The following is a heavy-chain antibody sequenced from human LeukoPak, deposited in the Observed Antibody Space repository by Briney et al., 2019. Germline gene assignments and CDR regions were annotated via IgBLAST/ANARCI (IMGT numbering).Heavy chain of an antibody. V-gene: IGHV3-53*01. CDR3: ARDLRGGYNAFDI. CDR2: IYSGGST. CDR1: GFTVSSNY. J-gene: IGHJ3*02. D-gene: IGHD5-12*01. Sequence: GGSLRLSCATSGFTVSSNYMSWARQAPGKGLEWVSVIYSGGSTYYADSVKGRFTISRDNSKNTLYLQMNSLRAEDTAVYYCARDLRGGYNAFDIWGQGTMVTVSS.